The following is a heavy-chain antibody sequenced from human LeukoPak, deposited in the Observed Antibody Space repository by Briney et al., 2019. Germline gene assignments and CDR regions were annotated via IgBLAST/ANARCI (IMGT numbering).Heavy chain of an antibody. CDR3: ARVDTAMARDY. D-gene: IGHD5-18*01. CDR1: GYSISSGYY. V-gene: IGHV4-38-2*02. J-gene: IGHJ4*02. Sequence: SETLSLTCTVSGYSISSGYYWGWIRQPPGKGLEWIGSIYHSGSTYYNPSLKSRVTISVDTSKNQFSLKLSSVTAADTAVYYCARVDTAMARDYWGQGTLVTVSS. CDR2: IYHSGST.